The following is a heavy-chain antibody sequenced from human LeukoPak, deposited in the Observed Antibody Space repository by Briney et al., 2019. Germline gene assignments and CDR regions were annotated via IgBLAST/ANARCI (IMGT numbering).Heavy chain of an antibody. J-gene: IGHJ4*02. Sequence: GGSLRLSCAASGFTFDDYAMHWVRQAPGKGLEWVSGISWNSGSIGYADSVKGRFTISRDNAKNSLYLQMNSLRAEDTAVYYCARDREQWLVRRFDYWGQGTLVTVSS. CDR1: GFTFDDYA. D-gene: IGHD6-19*01. V-gene: IGHV3-9*01. CDR3: ARDREQWLVRRFDY. CDR2: ISWNSGSI.